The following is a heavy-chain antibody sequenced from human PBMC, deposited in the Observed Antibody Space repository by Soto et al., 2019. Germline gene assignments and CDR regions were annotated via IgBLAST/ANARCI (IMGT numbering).Heavy chain of an antibody. Sequence: SGPTLVNPTPTLTLTCTFSGFSLSTRGMCVSWIRQPPGKALEWLARIDWDDDKYYSTSLKTRLTISKDTSKNQVVLTMTNMDPVDTATYYCARMVGIAGAGKKGYYYGMDVWGQGTTVTVSS. CDR1: GFSLSTRGMC. CDR2: IDWDDDK. V-gene: IGHV2-70*11. J-gene: IGHJ6*02. D-gene: IGHD6-19*01. CDR3: ARMVGIAGAGKKGYYYGMDV.